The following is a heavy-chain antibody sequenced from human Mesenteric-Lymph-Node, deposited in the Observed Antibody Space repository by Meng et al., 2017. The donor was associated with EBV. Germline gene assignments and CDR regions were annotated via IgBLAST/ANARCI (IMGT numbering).Heavy chain of an antibody. D-gene: IGHD1-1*01. CDR2: ITAYNGDT. CDR1: GYTFSRYG. Sequence: QVQMGQSGAEVKQPGASVKVSCKASGYTFSRYGISWVRQAPGQGLEWMGWITAYNGDTNYPQKFQDRVIMTIDTSTRTAYMELRSLRSDDTAIYYCARYDSPGSFNPWGQGTLVTVSS. CDR3: ARYDSPGSFNP. J-gene: IGHJ5*02. V-gene: IGHV1-18*01.